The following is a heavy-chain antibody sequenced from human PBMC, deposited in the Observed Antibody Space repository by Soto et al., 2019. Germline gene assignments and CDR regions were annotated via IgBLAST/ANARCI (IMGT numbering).Heavy chain of an antibody. D-gene: IGHD3-10*01. J-gene: IGHJ4*02. Sequence: SETLSLTCAVYGGSFSGYYWSWIRQPPGKGLEWIGEINHSGSTNYNPSLKSRVTISVDTSKNQFSLKLSSVTAADTAVYYCARGLITMVRGVIDFDYWGQGTLVTVSS. CDR1: GGSFSGYY. V-gene: IGHV4-34*01. CDR2: INHSGST. CDR3: ARGLITMVRGVIDFDY.